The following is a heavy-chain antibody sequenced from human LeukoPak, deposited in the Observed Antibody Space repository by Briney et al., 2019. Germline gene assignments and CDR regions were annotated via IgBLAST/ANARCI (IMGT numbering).Heavy chain of an antibody. J-gene: IGHJ4*02. Sequence: GASVKVSCKASGYTFTSYGSSWVRQARGQGREWMGWISDYNGNTNYAQKLQGRVTMTTHTSTSTDYMELRSLRSDDTAVYYCARDNNRGSYTSDYWGQGTLVTVSS. CDR1: GYTFTSYG. CDR2: ISDYNGNT. D-gene: IGHD1-26*01. CDR3: ARDNNRGSYTSDY. V-gene: IGHV1-18*01.